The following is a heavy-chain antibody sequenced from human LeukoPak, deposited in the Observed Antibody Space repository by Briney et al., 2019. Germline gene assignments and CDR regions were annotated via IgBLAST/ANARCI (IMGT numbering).Heavy chain of an antibody. CDR2: IWYDGSNK. J-gene: IGHJ4*02. Sequence: GRSLRLSCAASGFTFSSYGMHWVRQAPGKGLEWVAVIWYDGSNKYYADSVKGRFTISRDNSKNTLYLQMNSLRAEDTAVYYCARDQASVATIYFDYWGQGTLVTVSS. CDR1: GFTFSSYG. V-gene: IGHV3-33*01. D-gene: IGHD5-24*01. CDR3: ARDQASVATIYFDY.